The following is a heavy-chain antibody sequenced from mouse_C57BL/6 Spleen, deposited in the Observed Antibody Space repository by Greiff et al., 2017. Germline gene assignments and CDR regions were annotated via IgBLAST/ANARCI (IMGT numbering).Heavy chain of an antibody. D-gene: IGHD1-1*01. CDR1: GYAFSSSW. V-gene: IGHV1-82*01. J-gene: IGHJ2*01. CDR2: IYPGDGDT. CDR3: ARTTVVATDYFDY. Sequence: QVQLQQPGPELVKPGASVKISCKASGYAFSSSWMNWVKQRPGKGLEWIGRIYPGDGDTNYNGKFKGKATLTADKSSSTAYMQLSSLTSEDSAVYFCARTTVVATDYFDYWGQGTTLTVSS.